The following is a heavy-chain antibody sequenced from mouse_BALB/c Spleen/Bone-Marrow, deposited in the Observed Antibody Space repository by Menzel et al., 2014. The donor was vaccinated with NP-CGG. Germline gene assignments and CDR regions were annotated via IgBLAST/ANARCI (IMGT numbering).Heavy chain of an antibody. CDR2: ISSGGSYT. CDR3: TRDRGDY. CDR1: GFIFSYYA. Sequence: EVQGVESGGGLVEPGGSLKLSCAASGFIFSYYAMSWVRQSPEKRLEWVAEISSGGSYTYYPDTVTGRFTISRDNAKNTLYLEMSSLRSEDTAMYYCTRDRGDYWGQGTSVTVSS. J-gene: IGHJ4*01. D-gene: IGHD3-1*01. V-gene: IGHV5-9-4*01.